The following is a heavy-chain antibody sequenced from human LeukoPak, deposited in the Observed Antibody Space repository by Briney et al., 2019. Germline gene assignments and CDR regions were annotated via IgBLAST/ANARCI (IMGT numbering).Heavy chain of an antibody. CDR2: ISYDGSNK. Sequence: GGSLRLSCAASGFTFSSYAMHWVRQAPGKGLEWVAVISYDGSNKYYADSVKGRFTISRDNSKNTLYLQMNSLRAEDTAVYYCARDLRYGTDGSSWYEDYWGQGTLVTVSS. D-gene: IGHD6-13*01. V-gene: IGHV3-30*04. CDR3: ARDLRYGTDGSSWYEDY. J-gene: IGHJ4*02. CDR1: GFTFSSYA.